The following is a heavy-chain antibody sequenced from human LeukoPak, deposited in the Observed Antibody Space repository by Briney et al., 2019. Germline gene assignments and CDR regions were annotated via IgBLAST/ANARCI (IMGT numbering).Heavy chain of an antibody. J-gene: IGHJ4*02. CDR2: ISSSSSYI. CDR3: AREPSQLWIDN. Sequence: GGSLRLSCAASGFTFNTYSMNWVRQAPGEGLEWVSSISSSSSYIYYADSVRGRFTISRDNAKNSLYLQMNSLRGEDSAVYYCAREPSQLWIDNWGQGTRVIVSS. D-gene: IGHD5-18*01. V-gene: IGHV3-21*01. CDR1: GFTFNTYS.